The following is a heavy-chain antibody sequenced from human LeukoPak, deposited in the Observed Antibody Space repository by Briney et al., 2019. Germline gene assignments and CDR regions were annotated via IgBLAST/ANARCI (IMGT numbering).Heavy chain of an antibody. V-gene: IGHV1-2*04. CDR3: ARGGLLWFGELPRESLGY. D-gene: IGHD3-10*01. J-gene: IGHJ4*02. CDR2: INPNSGGT. CDR1: GHTFTGYY. Sequence: GASVKVSCKASGHTFTGYYMHWVRQAPGQGLEWMGWINPNSGGTNYAQKFQGWVTMTRDTSISTAYMELSRLRSDDTAVYYCARGGLLWFGELPRESLGYWGQGTLVTVSS.